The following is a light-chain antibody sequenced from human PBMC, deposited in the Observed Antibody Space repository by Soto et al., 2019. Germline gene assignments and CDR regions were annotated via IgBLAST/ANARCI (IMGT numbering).Light chain of an antibody. CDR3: QQYNNWPIT. Sequence: EVVLTQSPVTLSLSPGERATLSCRSSQTVSSRYLGWYQQKPGQAPRLLIYGASTRATGIPARFSGSGSETDFTLTISSLQSEDFAVYYCQQYNNWPITFGQGTRLGIK. CDR1: QTVSSRY. CDR2: GAS. J-gene: IGKJ5*01. V-gene: IGKV3-15*01.